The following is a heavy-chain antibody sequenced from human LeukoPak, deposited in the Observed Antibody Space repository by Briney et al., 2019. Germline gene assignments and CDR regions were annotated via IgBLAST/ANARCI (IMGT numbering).Heavy chain of an antibody. CDR2: IYYSGST. D-gene: IGHD1-1*01. V-gene: IGHV4-30-2*01. CDR1: GGSISSGGYS. J-gene: IGHJ5*02. CDR3: ARGVQYVVSQHGNWFDP. Sequence: SQTLSLTCAVSGGSISSGGYSWSWIRQPPGKGLEWIEYIYYSGSTYYNPSLKSRVTISVDRSKNQFSLKLSSVTAADTAVYYCARGVQYVVSQHGNWFDPWGQGTLVTVSS.